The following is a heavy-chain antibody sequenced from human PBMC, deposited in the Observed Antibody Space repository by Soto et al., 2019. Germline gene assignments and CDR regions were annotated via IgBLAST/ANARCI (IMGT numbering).Heavy chain of an antibody. CDR3: ARGSIVATSLTPFDY. Sequence: VHLVESGGGLVKPGGSLRLSCAASGFTFSSYSMNWVRQAPGKGLEWVSSISTSSSYIYYADSVKGRFTVSRDNAKNSLYLQINSLRDEDTAVYYCARGSIVATSLTPFDYWGQGTLVTVSS. CDR1: GFTFSSYS. J-gene: IGHJ4*02. V-gene: IGHV3-21*01. CDR2: ISTSSSYI. D-gene: IGHD5-12*01.